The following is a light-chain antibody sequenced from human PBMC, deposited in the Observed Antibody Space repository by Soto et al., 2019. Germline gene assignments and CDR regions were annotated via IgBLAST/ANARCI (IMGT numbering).Light chain of an antibody. CDR2: NDS. CDR1: SSNIGSNT. J-gene: IGLJ3*02. V-gene: IGLV1-44*01. CDR3: ASWDVSLEAWV. Sequence: QSVLIQPPSASGTPGQRVTISCSRSSSNIGSNTVNWFQQVPGMAPRLLIYNDSQRPSGVPDRFSGSRSGTSASLAISGLQSDDEADFYCASWDVSLEAWVFGGGTKLTVL.